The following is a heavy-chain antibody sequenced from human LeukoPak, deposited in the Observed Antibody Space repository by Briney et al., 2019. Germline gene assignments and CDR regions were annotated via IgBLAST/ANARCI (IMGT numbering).Heavy chain of an antibody. Sequence: SETLSLTCAVYGGSFSGYYWSWIRQPPGKGLEWIGEINHSGSTNYNPSLKSRVTISVDTSKNQFSLKLSSVTAADTAVYYCAGNMVWGVLGGDWGQGTLVTVSS. D-gene: IGHD3-10*01. CDR3: AGNMVWGVLGGD. CDR2: INHSGST. J-gene: IGHJ4*02. V-gene: IGHV4-34*01. CDR1: GGSFSGYY.